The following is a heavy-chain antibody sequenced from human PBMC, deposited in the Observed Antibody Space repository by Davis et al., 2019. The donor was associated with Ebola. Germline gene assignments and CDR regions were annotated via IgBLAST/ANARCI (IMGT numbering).Heavy chain of an antibody. CDR1: GFTFSGSA. D-gene: IGHD6-19*01. CDR3: TRGYSSGWYSDY. Sequence: GGSLRLSCAASGFTFSGSAMHWVRQASGKGLEWVGRIRSKANSYATAYAASVKGRFTISRDNSKNTAYLQMNSLKTEDTTVYYCTRGYSSGWYSDYWGQGTLVTVSS. J-gene: IGHJ4*02. CDR2: IRSKANSYAT. V-gene: IGHV3-73*01.